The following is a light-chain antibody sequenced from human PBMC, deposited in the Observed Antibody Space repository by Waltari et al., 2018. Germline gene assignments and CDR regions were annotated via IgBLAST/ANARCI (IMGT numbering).Light chain of an antibody. CDR2: DVV. Sequence: QSALTQPRSVSGSPGQSVTISCSGTSSDVGSYNFVSWYQQHPGNAPKLLIYDVVKRPSGVPDRFSGSKSGTTASLTISGLQTEDESDYYGCSYAGSYTCVFGGGTQLTVL. V-gene: IGLV2-11*01. CDR1: SSDVGSYNF. CDR3: CSYAGSYTCV. J-gene: IGLJ7*01.